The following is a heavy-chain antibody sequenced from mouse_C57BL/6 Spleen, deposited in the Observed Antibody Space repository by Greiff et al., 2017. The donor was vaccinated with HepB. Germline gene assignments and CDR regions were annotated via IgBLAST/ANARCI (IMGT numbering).Heavy chain of an antibody. D-gene: IGHD2-12*01. Sequence: EVQLQQSGPELVKPGASVKISCKASGYTFTDYYMNWVKQSHGKSLEWIGDINPNNGGTSYNQKFKGKATLTVDKSSSTAYMELRSLTSEDSAVYYCARSYYSDLYAVDYWGQGTSVTVSS. CDR3: ARSYYSDLYAVDY. CDR2: INPNNGGT. V-gene: IGHV1-26*01. CDR1: GYTFTDYY. J-gene: IGHJ4*01.